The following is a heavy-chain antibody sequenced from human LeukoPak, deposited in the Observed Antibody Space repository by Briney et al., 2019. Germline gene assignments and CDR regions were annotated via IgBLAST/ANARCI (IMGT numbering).Heavy chain of an antibody. V-gene: IGHV4-4*07. CDR1: GGSISSYY. J-gene: IGHJ5*02. CDR3: ARIYCDGGGCYWCDP. D-gene: IGHD2-15*01. Sequence: SETLSLTCTVSGGSISSYYWSWIRQAAGKGLEWIGRINTSGNTNYNPSLKSRVSLSVDTSKNQFSLKLSSVTAADTAVDYCARIYCDGGGCYWCDPWGQGTLVTVSS. CDR2: INTSGNT.